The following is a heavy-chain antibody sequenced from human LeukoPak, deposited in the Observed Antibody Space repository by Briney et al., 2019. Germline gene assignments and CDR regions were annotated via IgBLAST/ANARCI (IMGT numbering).Heavy chain of an antibody. J-gene: IGHJ5*02. V-gene: IGHV3-30*04. D-gene: IGHD4-17*01. CDR2: ISYDGSNK. Sequence: GRSLRLSCAASGFTFISYAMHWVRQAPGKGMEWVAVISYDGSNKYYADSVKGRFTISRDNSKNTLYLQMNSLRAEDTAVYYCAIDPNTVTTGDWFDPWGQGTLVTVSS. CDR1: GFTFISYA. CDR3: AIDPNTVTTGDWFDP.